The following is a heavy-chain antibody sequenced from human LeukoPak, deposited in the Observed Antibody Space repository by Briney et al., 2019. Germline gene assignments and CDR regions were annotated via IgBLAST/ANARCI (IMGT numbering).Heavy chain of an antibody. CDR1: GYTFTSYG. D-gene: IGHD5-24*01. J-gene: IGHJ5*02. V-gene: IGHV1-18*01. Sequence: GASVKVSCKASGYTFTSYGISWVRQAPGQGLEWMGWISAYNGNTNYAQKLQGRVTMTRDTSTSTVYMELSSLRSEDTAVYYCARCPLDYNYGWFDPWGQGTLVTVSS. CDR2: ISAYNGNT. CDR3: ARCPLDYNYGWFDP.